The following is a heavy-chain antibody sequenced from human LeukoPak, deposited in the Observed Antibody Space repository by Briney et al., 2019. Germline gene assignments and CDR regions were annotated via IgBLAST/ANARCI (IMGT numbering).Heavy chain of an antibody. CDR2: ISYDGSNK. V-gene: IGHV3-30*04. CDR1: GFTSSSYA. D-gene: IGHD6-19*01. CDR3: ARRIAVRFNYYYMDV. J-gene: IGHJ6*03. Sequence: GGSLRLSCAASGFTSSSYAMHWVRQAPGRGLEWVAVISYDGSNKYYADSVKGRFTISRDNSKNTLYLQMNSLRAEDTAVYYCARRIAVRFNYYYMDVWGKGTTVTISS.